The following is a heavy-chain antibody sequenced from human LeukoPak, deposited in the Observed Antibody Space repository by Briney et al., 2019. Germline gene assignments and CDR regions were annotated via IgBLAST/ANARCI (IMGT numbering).Heavy chain of an antibody. CDR3: ARSLRFLEWSPGYFDY. V-gene: IGHV4-38-2*02. J-gene: IGHJ4*02. CDR1: GYSISSGYY. CDR2: IYYSGST. Sequence: PSETLSLTCTVSGYSISSGYYWGWIRQPPGKGLEWIRSIYYSGSTYYNPSLKSRVTISVDTSKNQFSLKLSSVTAADTAVYYCARSLRFLEWSPGYFDYWGQGTLVTVSS. D-gene: IGHD3-3*01.